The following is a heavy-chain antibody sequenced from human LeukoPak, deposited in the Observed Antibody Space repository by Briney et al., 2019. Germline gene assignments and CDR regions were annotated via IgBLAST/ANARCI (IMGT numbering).Heavy chain of an antibody. J-gene: IGHJ4*02. Sequence: SETLSLTCTVSGGSISSYYWNWIRQPPGKGLEWIAFIYYSGNTNYNPSLKSRVTISVDTSKNQFSLKLSSVTAADTAVYYCARDDYYVRRYFDYWGQGTLVTVSS. CDR1: GGSISSYY. CDR3: ARDDYYVRRYFDY. CDR2: IYYSGNT. D-gene: IGHD3-10*02. V-gene: IGHV4-59*01.